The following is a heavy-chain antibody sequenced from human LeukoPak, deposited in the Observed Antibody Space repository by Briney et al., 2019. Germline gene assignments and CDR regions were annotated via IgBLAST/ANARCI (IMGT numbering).Heavy chain of an antibody. D-gene: IGHD3-3*01. Sequence: SETLSLTCTVSGGSISSGDYYWSWIRQPPGKGLEWIGYIYYSGSTYYNPSLKSRVTISVDTSKNQFSLKLSSVTAADTAVYYCARELGGITIFGVVTTNWFDPWGQGTLVTVSS. V-gene: IGHV4-30-4*01. CDR1: GGSISSGDYY. J-gene: IGHJ5*02. CDR3: ARELGGITIFGVVTTNWFDP. CDR2: IYYSGST.